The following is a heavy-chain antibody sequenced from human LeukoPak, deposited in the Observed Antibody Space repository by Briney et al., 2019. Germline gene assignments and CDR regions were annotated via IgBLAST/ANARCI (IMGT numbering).Heavy chain of an antibody. CDR2: INYSGST. V-gene: IGHV4-59*01. J-gene: IGHJ4*02. CDR1: GGSISSYY. Sequence: SETLSLTCTVSGGSISSYYWSWIRQAPGKGLEWIGYINYSGSTNYNPSLKSRVTMSVDTSKNQFSLKLSSVTAADTAMYYCAREGRQDYVHFDHWGQGSLVTVSS. D-gene: IGHD4-17*01. CDR3: AREGRQDYVHFDH.